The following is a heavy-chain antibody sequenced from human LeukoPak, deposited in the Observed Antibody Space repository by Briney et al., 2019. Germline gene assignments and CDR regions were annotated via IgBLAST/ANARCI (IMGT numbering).Heavy chain of an antibody. CDR1: GLTFSGYW. CDR2: IKPDGSEK. Sequence: GGSLRLSCAASGLTFSGYWMNWVRQAPGKGLEWVANIKPDGSEKYYVDSAKGRFTISRDNAKNSLYLQMTSLRAEDTAVYYCARGSGDYSGQGTLVTVSS. V-gene: IGHV3-7*04. CDR3: ARGSGDY. J-gene: IGHJ4*02.